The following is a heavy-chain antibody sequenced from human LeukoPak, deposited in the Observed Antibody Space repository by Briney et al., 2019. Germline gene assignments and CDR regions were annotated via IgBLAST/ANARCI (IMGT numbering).Heavy chain of an antibody. J-gene: IGHJ5*02. Sequence: GESLKISCKGSGYSFTSYWIGWVRQMPGKGLEWMGIIYPGDSDTRYSPSFQGQVTISADKSISTAYLQWSSLKASDTAMYYCARSFSLGGSGWHAWFDPWGQGTLVTVPS. D-gene: IGHD6-19*01. V-gene: IGHV5-51*01. CDR1: GYSFTSYW. CDR3: ARSFSLGGSGWHAWFDP. CDR2: IYPGDSDT.